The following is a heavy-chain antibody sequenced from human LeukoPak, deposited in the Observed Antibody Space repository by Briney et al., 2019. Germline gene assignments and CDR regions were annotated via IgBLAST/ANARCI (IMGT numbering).Heavy chain of an antibody. CDR3: ARGEMERFGSYYAF. Sequence: SETLSLTFTVSGYSISSDYYWGWIRQPPGEGLAWIGSIYHSGSTYYKPSLKSRVTLSVDNSNNKFSPKLSPVTAADTAVYYCARGEMERFGSYYAFWGQGKLVSVSS. D-gene: IGHD3-16*01. J-gene: IGHJ4*02. CDR1: GYSISSDYY. CDR2: IYHSGST. V-gene: IGHV4-38-2*02.